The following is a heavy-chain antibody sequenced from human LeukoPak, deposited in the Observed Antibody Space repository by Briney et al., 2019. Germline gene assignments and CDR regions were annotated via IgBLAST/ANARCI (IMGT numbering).Heavy chain of an antibody. V-gene: IGHV4-59*11. D-gene: IGHD1-14*01. J-gene: IGHJ4*02. CDR2: IYYSGST. CDR1: GGSISSHY. Sequence: SETLSLTCTVSGGSISSHYWGWIRQPPGKGLEWIGYIYYSGSTNYNPSLKSRVTISVDTSKNQFSLKLSSVTAADTAVYYCAREGVLSADERRQTGGFDYWGQGTLVTVSS. CDR3: AREGVLSADERRQTGGFDY.